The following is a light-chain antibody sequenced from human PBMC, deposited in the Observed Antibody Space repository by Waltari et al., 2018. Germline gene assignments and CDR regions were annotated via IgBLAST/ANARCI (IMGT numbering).Light chain of an antibody. Sequence: SYEVTQPPSVSVSPGQTATITCSGERLEDKYTSWYQQKPGQSPVLVFYQDTKRPSGIPERFSGSNSGNSATLTISGTQAMDEADYYCQAWDSSTEVFGGGTRLTVL. CDR2: QDT. CDR1: RLEDKY. CDR3: QAWDSSTEV. J-gene: IGLJ2*01. V-gene: IGLV3-1*01.